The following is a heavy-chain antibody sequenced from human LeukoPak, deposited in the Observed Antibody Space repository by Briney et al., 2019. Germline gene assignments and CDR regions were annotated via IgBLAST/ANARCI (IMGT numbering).Heavy chain of an antibody. J-gene: IGHJ6*02. Sequence: SETLSLTCTVSGGSISSSSYSWGWIRQPPGKGLEWIGSIYYSGSTYYNPSLKSRVTISVDTSKNQFSLKLSSVTAADTAVYYCASLVGVSEAAHHERLHYYYYYGMDVWGQGTTVTVSS. D-gene: IGHD3-22*01. CDR3: ASLVGVSEAAHHERLHYYYYYGMDV. CDR2: IYYSGST. CDR1: GGSISSSSYS. V-gene: IGHV4-39*01.